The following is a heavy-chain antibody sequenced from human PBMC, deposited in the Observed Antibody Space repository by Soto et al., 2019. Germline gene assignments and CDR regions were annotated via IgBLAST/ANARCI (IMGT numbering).Heavy chain of an antibody. CDR3: TRYYDFWSGYSEWGPKEYYFDY. CDR1: GFTFSGSA. V-gene: IGHV3-73*01. CDR2: IRSKANSYAT. Sequence: EVQLVESGGGLVQPGGSLKLSCAASGFTFSGSAMHWVRQASGKGLEWVGRIRSKANSYATAYAASVKGRFTISRDDSKNTAYLQMNSLKTEDTAVYYCTRYYDFWSGYSEWGPKEYYFDYWGQGTLVTVSS. D-gene: IGHD3-3*01. J-gene: IGHJ4*02.